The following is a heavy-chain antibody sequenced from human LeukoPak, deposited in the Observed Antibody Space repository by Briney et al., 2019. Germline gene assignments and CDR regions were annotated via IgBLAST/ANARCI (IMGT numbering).Heavy chain of an antibody. D-gene: IGHD1-26*01. CDR2: IASDGST. Sequence: GGSLRLSCAASGFPFNSYAMSWVRQAPGKGLVWVSRIASDGSTVYADSVKGRFTISRDNAKDTVYLQMNSLRVEDTAVYYCIGSGGWPGYWGQGTLVTVSS. CDR3: IGSGGWPGY. J-gene: IGHJ4*02. CDR1: GFPFNSYA. V-gene: IGHV3-74*01.